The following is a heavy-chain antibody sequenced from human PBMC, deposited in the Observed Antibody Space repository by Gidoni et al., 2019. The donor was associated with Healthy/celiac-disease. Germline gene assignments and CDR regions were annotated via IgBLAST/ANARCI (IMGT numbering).Heavy chain of an antibody. J-gene: IGHJ6*02. CDR1: GFTFSSYG. CDR3: AKDVEYCSGGSCPPYYYYGMDV. V-gene: IGHV3-30*18. CDR2: ISHDGSNK. Sequence: QVQLVESGGGVVQPGRSLRLSCAASGFTFSSYGMHWVRQAPGKGLEWVAVISHDGSNKYYADSVKGRFTISRDNSKNTLYLQMNSLRAEDTAVYYCAKDVEYCSGGSCPPYYYYGMDVWGQGTTVTVS. D-gene: IGHD2-15*01.